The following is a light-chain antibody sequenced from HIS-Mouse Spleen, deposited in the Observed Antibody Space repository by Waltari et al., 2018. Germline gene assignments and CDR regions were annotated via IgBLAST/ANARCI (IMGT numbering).Light chain of an antibody. CDR3: QTWGTGIVV. J-gene: IGLJ2*01. V-gene: IGLV4-69*01. CDR2: LNSDGSH. CDR1: SGHSSYA. Sequence: HLVLTQSPSASASLGASVKLTCTLSSGHSSYAIAWHHQQPEKGPRYLMKLNSDGSHSKGDGIPDRFSGSSSGAERYLTISSLQSEDEADYYCQTWGTGIVVFGGGTKLTVL.